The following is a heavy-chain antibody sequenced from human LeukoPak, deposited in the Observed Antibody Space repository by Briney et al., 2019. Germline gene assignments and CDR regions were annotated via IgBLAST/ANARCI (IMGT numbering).Heavy chain of an antibody. CDR2: INPNSGGA. J-gene: IGHJ4*02. CDR3: AREVATINSGHFDY. V-gene: IGHV1-2*02. D-gene: IGHD5-12*01. Sequence: ASVKVSCKASGYTFTGYYMHWVRQAPGQGLEWMGWINPNSGGANYAQKFQGRVTMTRDTSISTAYMELSRLRSDDTAVYYCAREVATINSGHFDYWGQGTLVTVSS. CDR1: GYTFTGYY.